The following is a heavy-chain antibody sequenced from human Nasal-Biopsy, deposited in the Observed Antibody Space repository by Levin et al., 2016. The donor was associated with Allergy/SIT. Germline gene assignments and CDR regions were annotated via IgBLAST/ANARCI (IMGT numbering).Heavy chain of an antibody. V-gene: IGHV4-31*03. D-gene: IGHD4/OR15-4a*01. CDR1: GGSITTSHY. Sequence: SETLSLTCTVSGGSITTSHYWSWFRQHPRLGLEWIGYIYYSGNTYYNPSLESRVTISVDTSKNLFSLMLNSATAADTAVYYCARVTSFQEPCYSGVCVYYYGADVWGQGTTVTVSS. J-gene: IGHJ6*02. CDR2: IYYSGNT. CDR3: ARVTSFQEPCYSGVCVYYYGADV.